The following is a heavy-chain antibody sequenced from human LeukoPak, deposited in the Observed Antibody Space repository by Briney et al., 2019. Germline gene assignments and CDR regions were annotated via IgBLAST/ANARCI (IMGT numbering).Heavy chain of an antibody. D-gene: IGHD3-10*01. CDR3: ARDHSDSGTYGWFDP. J-gene: IGHJ5*02. V-gene: IGHV3-11*05. Sequence: PGGSLRLSCAASGFTFSTYAMSWVRQAPGKGLEWISYVSRDSGHTNYADSVKGRFTISRDNAKSSLYLQMNSLRTEDTAVYYCARDHSDSGTYGWFDPWGQGTLVTVSS. CDR1: GFTFSTYA. CDR2: VSRDSGHT.